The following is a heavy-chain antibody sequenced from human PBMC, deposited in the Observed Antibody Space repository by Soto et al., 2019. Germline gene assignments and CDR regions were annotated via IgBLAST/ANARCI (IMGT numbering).Heavy chain of an antibody. CDR1: GGSISTGGYY. Sequence: QVQLQESGPGLVKPSQTLSLTCTVSGGSISTGGYYWTWIRQHPGKGLEWIGYIYYSGSTYYNPSLRSRVTISVDTSKNQFSLKLSSVTASDTAVYYCARGLSVTLFDNWGQGTLVTVSS. CDR3: ARGLSVTLFDN. J-gene: IGHJ4*02. D-gene: IGHD4-17*01. V-gene: IGHV4-31*03. CDR2: IYYSGST.